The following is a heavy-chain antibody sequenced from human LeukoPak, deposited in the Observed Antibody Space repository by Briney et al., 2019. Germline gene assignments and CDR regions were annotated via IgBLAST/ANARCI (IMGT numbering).Heavy chain of an antibody. J-gene: IGHJ3*02. V-gene: IGHV4-59*08. CDR3: ARARYTNSWYAVDI. Sequence: SETLSLTCLVSSGPVSSYYWTWIRQPPGKGLEWIGYIYHTGSNNYSPSLKSRVTMYVDTSKNQLSLKLSSVTAADTAMYYCARARYTNSWYAVDIWGQGTMVTVPS. CDR1: SGPVSSYY. CDR2: IYHTGSN. D-gene: IGHD6-13*01.